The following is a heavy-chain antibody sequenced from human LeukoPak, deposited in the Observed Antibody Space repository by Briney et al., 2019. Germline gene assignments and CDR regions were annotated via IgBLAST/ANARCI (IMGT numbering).Heavy chain of an antibody. V-gene: IGHV3-53*01. CDR3: AREPHRWFGEQYGMDV. CDR2: IYSGGST. CDR1: GFTVSSNY. J-gene: IGHJ6*04. D-gene: IGHD3-10*01. Sequence: GGSLRLSCAASGFTVSSNYMSWVRQAPGKGLEWVSVIYSGGSTYYADSVKGRFTISRDNSKNTLYLQMNSLRAEDTAVYYYAREPHRWFGEQYGMDVWGKGTTVTVSS.